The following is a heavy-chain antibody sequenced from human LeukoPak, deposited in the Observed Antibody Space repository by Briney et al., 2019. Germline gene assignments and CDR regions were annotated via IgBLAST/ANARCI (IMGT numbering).Heavy chain of an antibody. CDR1: GYSFTSYY. V-gene: IGHV5-51*01. J-gene: IGHJ4*02. D-gene: IGHD4-23*01. CDR3: ARQQGNYGGNLGY. CDR2: IFPSDSNI. Sequence: GESLKISCQLSGYSFTSYYIAWVRQMPGKGLEYMGIIFPSDSNIMYSPSFEGQVAISADKSISTAYLQWSSLKASDTAIYYCARQQGNYGGNLGYWGQGTLVTVSS.